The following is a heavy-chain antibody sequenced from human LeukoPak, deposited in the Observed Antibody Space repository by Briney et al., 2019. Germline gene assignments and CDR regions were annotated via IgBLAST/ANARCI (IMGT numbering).Heavy chain of an antibody. V-gene: IGHV6-1*01. CDR1: GDSVSSNSAA. CDR2: TYYRSKWYN. Sequence: SQTLSLTCAISGDSVSSNSAAWNWIRQSPSRGLEWLGRTYYRSKWYNDYAVSVKSRITINPDTSKNQFSLQLNSVTPEDAAVYYCARDSPLTTVTTFPYWYYDLWGRGTLVTVSS. J-gene: IGHJ2*01. D-gene: IGHD4-17*01. CDR3: ARDSPLTTVTTFPYWYYDL.